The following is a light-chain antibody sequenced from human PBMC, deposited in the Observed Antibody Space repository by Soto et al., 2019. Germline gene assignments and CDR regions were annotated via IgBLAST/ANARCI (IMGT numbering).Light chain of an antibody. V-gene: IGKV1D-12*01. J-gene: IGKJ3*01. Sequence: DIQMTQSPSSVSASVGDRVTITFRASQGMSSWLAWYQQKPGKAPKLLIYAASSLQSGVPSRFSGSGSGTDFTLTISSLQPEDFATYYCQQANSFPPATFGPGTKVDIK. CDR3: QQANSFPPAT. CDR1: QGMSSW. CDR2: AAS.